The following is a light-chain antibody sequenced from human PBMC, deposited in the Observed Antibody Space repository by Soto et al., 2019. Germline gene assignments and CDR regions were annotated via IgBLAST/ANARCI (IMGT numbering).Light chain of an antibody. CDR1: QGIRSW. V-gene: IGKV1-5*03. J-gene: IGKJ4*01. CDR3: QHYGDYPMT. Sequence: DIQMTQSPSTVSASVGDSVTITCRASQGIRSWLAWYQQKPGKAPKLLIYKASTLPSGVPSRFSGSGSGAEFTLTISGLQPDDFATYYCQHYGDYPMTFGGGTKVEIK. CDR2: KAS.